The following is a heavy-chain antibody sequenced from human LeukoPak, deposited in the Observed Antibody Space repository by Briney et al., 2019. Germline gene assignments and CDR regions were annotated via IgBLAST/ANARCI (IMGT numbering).Heavy chain of an antibody. CDR2: IIPIFGTA. CDR1: GGTFSSYA. D-gene: IGHD2-15*01. V-gene: IGHV1-69*05. CDR3: AREVVVAATRVYYFDY. Sequence: SVKVSCKASGGTFSSYAISWVRQAPGQGLEWMGGIIPIFGTANYAQKFQGRVTITTDQSTSTAYMELSSLRSEDTAVYYCAREVVVAATRVYYFDYWGQGTLVTVSS. J-gene: IGHJ4*02.